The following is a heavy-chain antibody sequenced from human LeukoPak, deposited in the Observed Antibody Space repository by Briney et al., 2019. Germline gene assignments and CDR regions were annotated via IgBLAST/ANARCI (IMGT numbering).Heavy chain of an antibody. CDR3: ARVWFGYFFQ. V-gene: IGHV3-21*01. D-gene: IGHD3-10*01. J-gene: IGHJ4*02. Sequence: GGSLRLSCAASGFTFSSYTINWVRQTPGKGLEWVSSITSTSTYIYYADSVKGRFTISRDNAKNSLYLQMNSLRAEDTAVYYCARVWFGYFFQWGQGALVTVSS. CDR2: ITSTSTYI. CDR1: GFTFSSYT.